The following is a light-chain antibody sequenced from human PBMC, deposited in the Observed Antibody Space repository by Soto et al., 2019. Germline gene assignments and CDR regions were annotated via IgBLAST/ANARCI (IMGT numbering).Light chain of an antibody. CDR2: DAS. CDR1: QSVSRY. CDR3: QQRSNWPYT. J-gene: IGKJ2*01. Sequence: EVVSTKYPATLSLSPGERGTLSCRASQSVSRYLAWYQQKPGQAPRLLIYDASNRATGIPARFSGSGSGTDFTLTISSLEPEDFAVYYCQQRSNWPYTFGQGTKLEIK. V-gene: IGKV3-11*01.